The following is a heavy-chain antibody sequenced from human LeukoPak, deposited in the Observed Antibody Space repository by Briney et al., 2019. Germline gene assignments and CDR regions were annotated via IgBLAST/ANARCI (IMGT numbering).Heavy chain of an antibody. J-gene: IGHJ4*02. CDR2: ISYDGSNK. D-gene: IGHD2-15*01. V-gene: IGHV3-30-3*01. CDR1: GFTFSSYA. CDR3: AREENVVVYDY. Sequence: GSLRLSCAASGFTFSSYAMHWVRQAPGKGLEWVAVISYDGSNKYYADSVKGRFTISRDNSKNTLYLQMNSPRAEDTAVYYCAREENVVVYDYWGQGTLVTVSS.